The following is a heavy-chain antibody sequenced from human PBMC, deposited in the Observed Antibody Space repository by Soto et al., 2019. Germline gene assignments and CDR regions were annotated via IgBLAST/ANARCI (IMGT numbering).Heavy chain of an antibody. Sequence: EVQLLESGGGLVRPGGSLRLSCAASGFTFSSYAMSWVRQAPGKGLEWVSTISGSDGRTYSTDSVKGRFTISRDNSRNTAYLQMNSLRVEDMAVYYCAKVVTQYTPLALFDYWGRGTLVTVSS. CDR3: AKVVTQYTPLALFDY. V-gene: IGHV3-23*01. J-gene: IGHJ4*02. CDR2: ISGSDGRT. D-gene: IGHD2-2*02. CDR1: GFTFSSYA.